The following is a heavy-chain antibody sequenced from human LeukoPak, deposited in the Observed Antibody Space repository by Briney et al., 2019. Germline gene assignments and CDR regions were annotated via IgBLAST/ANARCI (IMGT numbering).Heavy chain of an antibody. V-gene: IGHV3-53*01. D-gene: IGHD3-10*01. J-gene: IGHJ6*02. CDR1: GFTVSSNY. CDR2: IYSGGST. Sequence: PGGSLRLSRAASGFTVSSNYMSWVRQAPGKGLEWVSVIYSGGSTNYADSVKGRFTISRDNSKNTLYLQMNSLRAEDTAVYYCAVDYGSGSSYYYYGMDVWGQGTTVTVSS. CDR3: AVDYGSGSSYYYYGMDV.